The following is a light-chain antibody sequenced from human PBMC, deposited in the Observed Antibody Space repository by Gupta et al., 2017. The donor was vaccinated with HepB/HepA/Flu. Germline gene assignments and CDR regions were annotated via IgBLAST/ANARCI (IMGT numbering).Light chain of an antibody. CDR3: QQYYSVPLT. Sequence: DIVLTQSLEFLGVLQGERATFHCKSSQSVVSSHNNTSHLAWYQQKPGQAPRLLFYWTSGRESGVPDRFSGSGTGTDFTLTISALQAEDVALYYCQQYYSVPLTFGPGTQVDIK. J-gene: IGKJ3*01. V-gene: IGKV4-1*01. CDR2: WTS. CDR1: QSVVSSHNNTSH.